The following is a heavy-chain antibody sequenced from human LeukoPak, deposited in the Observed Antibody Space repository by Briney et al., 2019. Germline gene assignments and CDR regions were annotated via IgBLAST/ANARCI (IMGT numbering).Heavy chain of an antibody. CDR3: ARDCSSTSCYGTIDY. J-gene: IGHJ4*02. D-gene: IGHD2-2*01. Sequence: GASVKVSCKASGYTFTSYGISWVRQAPGQGLEWMGWISAYNGNTNYAQKLQGRVTMTTDTSTSTAYMELRSLRSDDTAVYYCARDCSSTSCYGTIDYWGQGTLVTVSS. CDR2: ISAYNGNT. V-gene: IGHV1-18*01. CDR1: GYTFTSYG.